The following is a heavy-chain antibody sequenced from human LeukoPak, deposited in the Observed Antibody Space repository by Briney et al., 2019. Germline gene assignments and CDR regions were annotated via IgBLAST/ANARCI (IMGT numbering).Heavy chain of an antibody. CDR2: ISYDGSNK. V-gene: IGHV3-30*18. CDR1: GFTFSSYG. Sequence: GGSLRLSCAASGFTFSSYGMHWVRQAPGKGLEWVAVISYDGSNKYYADSVKGRFTISRDNSKNKLYLQMNSLRAEDTAVYYCAKGPYSSSWYDYWGQGTLVTVSS. J-gene: IGHJ4*02. D-gene: IGHD6-13*01. CDR3: AKGPYSSSWYDY.